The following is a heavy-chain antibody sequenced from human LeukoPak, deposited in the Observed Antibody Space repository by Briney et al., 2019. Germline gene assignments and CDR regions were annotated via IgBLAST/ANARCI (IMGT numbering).Heavy chain of an antibody. CDR3: ARAAITMVRGPYDY. CDR1: GFDFSQYE. Sequence: GGSLRLSCAASGFDFSQYEMNWVRQAPGKGLEWIAYISVRAGTIYYGDSVEGRFTIPRDDAKNSLYLQMNSLRAEDTAVYYCARAAITMVRGPYDYWGQGTLVTVSS. D-gene: IGHD3-10*01. J-gene: IGHJ4*02. CDR2: ISVRAGTI. V-gene: IGHV3-48*03.